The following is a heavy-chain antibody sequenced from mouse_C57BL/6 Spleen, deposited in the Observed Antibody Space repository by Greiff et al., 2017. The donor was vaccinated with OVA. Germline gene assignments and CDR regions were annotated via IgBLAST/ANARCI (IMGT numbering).Heavy chain of an antibody. J-gene: IGHJ4*01. CDR3: ARDGGRDYAMDY. D-gene: IGHD2-3*01. CDR2: ISSGSSTI. V-gene: IGHV5-17*01. CDR1: GFTFSDYG. Sequence: DVMLVESGGGLVKPGGSLKLSCAASGFTFSDYGMHWVRQAPEKGLEWVAYISSGSSTIYYADTVKGRFTISRDNAKNTLFLQMTSLRSEDTAMYYCARDGGRDYAMDYWGQGTSVTVSS.